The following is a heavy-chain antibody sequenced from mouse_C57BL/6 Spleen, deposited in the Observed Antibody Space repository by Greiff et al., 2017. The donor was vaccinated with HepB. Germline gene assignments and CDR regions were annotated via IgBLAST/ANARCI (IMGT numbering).Heavy chain of an antibody. CDR1: GYAFSSYW. CDR2: IYPGDGDT. Sequence: VLLVESGAELVKPGASVKISCKASGYAFSSYWMNWVKQRPGKGLEWIGQIYPGDGDTNYNGKFKGKATLTADKSSSTAYMQLSSLTSEDSAVYFCAREQLRLRFAYWGQGTLVTVSA. V-gene: IGHV1-80*01. CDR3: AREQLRLRFAY. J-gene: IGHJ3*01. D-gene: IGHD3-2*02.